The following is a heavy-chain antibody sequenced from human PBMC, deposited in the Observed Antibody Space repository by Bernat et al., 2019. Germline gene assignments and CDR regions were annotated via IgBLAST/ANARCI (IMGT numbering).Heavy chain of an antibody. V-gene: IGHV3-30-3*01. CDR2: ISYDGSNK. CDR1: GFTFSSYA. Sequence: QVQLVESGGGVVQPGRSLRLSCAASGFTFSSYAMHWVRQAPGKGPEWVAVISYDGSNKYYADSVKGRFTISRDNSKNTLYLQMNSLRAEDTAVYYCARGRGTLPRNYYYYGMDVWGQGTTVTVSS. CDR3: ARGRGTLPRNYYYYGMDV. D-gene: IGHD2-15*01. J-gene: IGHJ6*02.